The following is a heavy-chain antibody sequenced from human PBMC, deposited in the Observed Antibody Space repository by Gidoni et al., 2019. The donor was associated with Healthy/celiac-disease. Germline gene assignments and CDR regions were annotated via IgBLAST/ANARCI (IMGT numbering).Heavy chain of an antibody. Sequence: QVQLQESGPGLVKPSQTLSLTCTVSGGSISSGDYYWSWIRQPPGKGLEWIGYIYYSGSTYYNPSLKSRVTISVDTSKNQFSLKLSSVTAADTAVYYCARAPRWANGVLRSIDYWGQGTLVTVSS. CDR1: GGSISSGDYY. CDR3: ARAPRWANGVLRSIDY. D-gene: IGHD1-26*01. J-gene: IGHJ4*02. CDR2: IYYSGST. V-gene: IGHV4-30-4*01.